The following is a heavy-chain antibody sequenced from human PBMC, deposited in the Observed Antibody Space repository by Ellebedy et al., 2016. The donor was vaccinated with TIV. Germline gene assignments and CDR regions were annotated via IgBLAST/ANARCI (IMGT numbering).Heavy chain of an antibody. CDR1: GPTFSSHG. D-gene: IGHD2-21*02. CDR3: VVTGWRGGTIVPFTY. CDR2: LTASGEST. Sequence: PGGSLRLSCAVSGPTFSSHGMSRVRQAPGKGLEWVSGLTASGESTYYADSVKGRFTTSRDNSKNTLYLQMNSQRVEDTAVYYGVVTGWRGGTIVPFTYWGQGSLVTVSS. J-gene: IGHJ4*02. V-gene: IGHV3-23*01.